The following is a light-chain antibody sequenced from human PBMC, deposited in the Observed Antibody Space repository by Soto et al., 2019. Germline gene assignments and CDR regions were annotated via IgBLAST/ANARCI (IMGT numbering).Light chain of an antibody. J-gene: IGKJ5*01. CDR3: QQYVISVT. CDR2: GAS. V-gene: IGKV3-20*01. CDR1: QSISGNY. Sequence: EFVLTQSPGTLCLSPGEGGTLSCRASQSISGNYLAWYQQKPGQAPRLLIYGASNRATGIPERLSGSGSGTDFTLPISRLEPQDSAIYYCQQYVISVTFGQGTRLEIK.